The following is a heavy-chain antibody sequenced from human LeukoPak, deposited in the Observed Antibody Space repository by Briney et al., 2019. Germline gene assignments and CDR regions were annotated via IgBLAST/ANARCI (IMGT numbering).Heavy chain of an antibody. V-gene: IGHV3-23*01. J-gene: IGHJ4*02. Sequence: GGSLRLSCAASGFTFSSYSMNWVRQPPGKGLEWVSTISVSGGTTYYADSVKGRFTISRDNSKNAVYLQMNSLRAEDTAIYYCIKEHYTVTTFTFDYWGQGTLVTVSS. D-gene: IGHD4-17*01. CDR2: ISVSGGTT. CDR1: GFTFSSYS. CDR3: IKEHYTVTTFTFDY.